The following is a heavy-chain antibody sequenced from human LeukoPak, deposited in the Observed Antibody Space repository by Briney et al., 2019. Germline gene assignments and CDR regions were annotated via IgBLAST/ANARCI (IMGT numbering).Heavy chain of an antibody. CDR3: ASQNRYCSNGVCFNYFDY. CDR2: IYYSGST. V-gene: IGHV4-39*01. D-gene: IGHD2-8*01. J-gene: IGHJ4*02. CDR1: GGSISSSSYY. Sequence: SETPSLTCTVSGGSISSSSYYWGWIRQPPGKGLEWIGSIYYSGSTYYNPSFKSRVTISVDTSKNQFSLKLSSETASDTAVYYCASQNRYCSNGVCFNYFDYWGQGTLVTVSS.